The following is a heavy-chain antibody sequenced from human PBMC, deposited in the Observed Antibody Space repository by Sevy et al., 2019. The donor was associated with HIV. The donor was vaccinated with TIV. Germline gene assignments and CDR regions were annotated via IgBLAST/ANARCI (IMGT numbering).Heavy chain of an antibody. CDR2: ISGSGGRT. CDR1: GFTFSSYA. D-gene: IGHD3-10*01. V-gene: IGHV3-23*01. Sequence: GGSLRLSCAASGFTFSSYAMSWVRQAPGKGLEWVSSISGSGGRTYYADSLKGQFTISRDNSQNTLYLQVNSQRVQDRAVYYCSRRPGGGSYYYWHVWGRGPADTLS. CDR3: SRRPGGGSYYYWHV. J-gene: IGHJ6*03.